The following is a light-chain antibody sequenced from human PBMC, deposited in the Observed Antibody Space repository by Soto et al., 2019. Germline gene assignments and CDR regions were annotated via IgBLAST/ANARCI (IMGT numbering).Light chain of an antibody. CDR3: CSHAGSSVV. Sequence: QSVLTQPRSVSGSPGQSVTISCTGTSSDVGRYNFVSWYQQHPGKAPKLMIYDVSKRPSGVPDRFSGSKSGNTASLTISGLQAEDETDYYCCSHAGSSVVFGTGTKLTVL. J-gene: IGLJ1*01. V-gene: IGLV2-11*01. CDR1: SSDVGRYNF. CDR2: DVS.